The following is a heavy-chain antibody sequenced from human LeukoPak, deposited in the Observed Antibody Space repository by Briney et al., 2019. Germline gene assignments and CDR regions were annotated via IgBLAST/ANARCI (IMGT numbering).Heavy chain of an antibody. CDR3: AKTPTYYYGSGGAY. CDR1: GFTFSSYA. Sequence: GGSLRLSCAASGFTFSSYAMSWVRQAPGKGLEWVSAISGSGGSTYYADSVKGRFTISRDNSKNTLYLQMNSLRAEDTAVYYCAKTPTYYYGSGGAYWGQGTLVTVSS. CDR2: ISGSGGST. V-gene: IGHV3-23*01. J-gene: IGHJ4*02. D-gene: IGHD3-10*01.